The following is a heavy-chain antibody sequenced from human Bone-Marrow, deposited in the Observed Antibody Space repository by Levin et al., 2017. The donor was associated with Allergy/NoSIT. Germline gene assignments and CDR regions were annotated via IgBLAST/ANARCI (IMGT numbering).Heavy chain of an antibody. J-gene: IGHJ4*02. Sequence: GASVKVSCKASGGTFRSYAISWVRQAPGQGLEWMGGIIPIFGSASYAQKFQGRVTITADESTSTVYMELSSLRSEDTAVYYCANVMAKGTWGQGTLVTVSS. D-gene: IGHD2-8*01. CDR2: IIPIFGSA. V-gene: IGHV1-69*13. CDR3: ANVMAKGT. CDR1: GGTFRSYA.